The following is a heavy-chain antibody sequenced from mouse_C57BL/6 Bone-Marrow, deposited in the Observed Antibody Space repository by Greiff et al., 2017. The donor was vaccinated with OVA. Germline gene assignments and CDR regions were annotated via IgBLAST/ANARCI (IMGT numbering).Heavy chain of an antibody. CDR2: IDPSDSYT. CDR1: GYTFTSYW. V-gene: IGHV1-50*01. Sequence: QVQLKQPGAELVKPGASVKLSCKASGYTFTSYWMQWVKQRPGQGLEWIGEIDPSDSYTNYNQKFKGKATLTADTSSSTAYMQLSSLTSEDSAVYYCARTGSYDLYYAMDYWGQGTSVTVSS. CDR3: ARTGSYDLYYAMDY. J-gene: IGHJ4*01. D-gene: IGHD1-1*02.